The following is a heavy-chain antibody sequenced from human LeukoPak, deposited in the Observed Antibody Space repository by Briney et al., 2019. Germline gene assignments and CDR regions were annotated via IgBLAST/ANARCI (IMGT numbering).Heavy chain of an antibody. V-gene: IGHV3-23*01. Sequence: GGSLRLSCAASGFTFGSYAMYWVRQAPGKGLEWVSGISGSGGSTFYADSVKGRFTISRDNSEITVYLQMNSLRADDTAVYYCAKTTAGYSSGRYPGWPVDYWGQGTLVTVSS. CDR1: GFTFGSYA. D-gene: IGHD6-19*01. J-gene: IGHJ4*02. CDR2: ISGSGGST. CDR3: AKTTAGYSSGRYPGWPVDY.